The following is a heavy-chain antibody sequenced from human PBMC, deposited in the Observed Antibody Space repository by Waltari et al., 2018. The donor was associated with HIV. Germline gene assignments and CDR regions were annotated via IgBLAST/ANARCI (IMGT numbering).Heavy chain of an antibody. D-gene: IGHD3-3*01. J-gene: IGHJ4*02. Sequence: EVQLLESGGTLVRPGGSLRLSCTVYGFTLNNYALNWVRQAPGKGLEWVGGISGRGDRTDYAASAKGRFTISRDNSKKTLYLQMGGLRVDDTASYYCAVQDGFFDFWGRGTVVSVAS. CDR3: AVQDGFFDF. V-gene: IGHV3-23*01. CDR2: ISGRGDRT. CDR1: GFTLNNYA.